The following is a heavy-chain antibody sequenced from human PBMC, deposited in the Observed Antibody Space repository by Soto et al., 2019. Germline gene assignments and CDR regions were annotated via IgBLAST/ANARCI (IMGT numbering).Heavy chain of an antibody. CDR2: ISGSGGST. CDR1: GFTFSSYA. Sequence: HPGGSLRLSCAASGFTFSSYAMSWVRQAPGKGLEWVSAISGSGGSTYYADSVKGRFTISRDNSKNTLYLQMNSLRAEDTAVYYCAKDRVSWHGSGARLTMDVWGQGTTVTVSS. V-gene: IGHV3-23*01. J-gene: IGHJ6*02. D-gene: IGHD3-10*01. CDR3: AKDRVSWHGSGARLTMDV.